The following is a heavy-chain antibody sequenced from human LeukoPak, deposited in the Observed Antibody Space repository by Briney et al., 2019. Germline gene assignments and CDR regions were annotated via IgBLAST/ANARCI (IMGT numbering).Heavy chain of an antibody. V-gene: IGHV3-21*01. CDR3: ARGPTLAVAGKLDY. CDR2: ISGSSGDYI. Sequence: GGSLRLSCAASGFTFSRNTMNWVRQAPGKGLEWVSSISGSSGDYIYYADSVKGRFTISRDNAKNSLSLQMNSLRAEDTAVYYCARGPTLAVAGKLDYWGQGILVTVSS. D-gene: IGHD6-19*01. J-gene: IGHJ4*02. CDR1: GFTFSRNT.